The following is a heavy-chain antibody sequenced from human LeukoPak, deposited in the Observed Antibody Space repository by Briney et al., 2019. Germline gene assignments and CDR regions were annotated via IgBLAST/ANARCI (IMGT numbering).Heavy chain of an antibody. J-gene: IGHJ5*02. CDR1: GGSISSGSYY. CDR3: ARDLSGITGTAGWFDP. V-gene: IGHV4-61*02. D-gene: IGHD1-7*01. Sequence: SETLSLTCTVSGGSISSGSYYWSWIRQPAGKGLEWIGRIYTSGSTNYNPSLKSRVTISVDTSKNQFSLKVISVTAADTAVYYCARDLSGITGTAGWFDPWGQGTLVTVSS. CDR2: IYTSGST.